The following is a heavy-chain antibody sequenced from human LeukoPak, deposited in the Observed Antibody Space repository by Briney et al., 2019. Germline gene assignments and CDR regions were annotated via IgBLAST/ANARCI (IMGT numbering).Heavy chain of an antibody. CDR2: ISAYNGNT. V-gene: IGHV1-18*01. D-gene: IGHD6-13*01. CDR1: GYTFTGYG. CDR3: ARFQSSSWRIDY. J-gene: IGHJ4*02. Sequence: ASVKVSCKASGYTFTGYGISWARQAPGQGLEWMGWISAYNGNTNYAQKLQGRVTMTTDTSTSIAYMELRSLRSDDTAVYYCARFQSSSWRIDYWGQGTLVTVSS.